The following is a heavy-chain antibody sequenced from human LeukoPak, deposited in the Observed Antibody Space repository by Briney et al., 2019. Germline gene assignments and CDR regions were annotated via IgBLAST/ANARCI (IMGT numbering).Heavy chain of an antibody. CDR3: AKRGSSETRWYPFDY. CDR1: GFIFGKYA. D-gene: IGHD2-15*01. J-gene: IGHJ4*02. Sequence: GGSLRLSCVGSGFIFGKYAMTWVRQAPGKGLEWVSTISGGGDSTWNADSEKGRFTVSRDNSKNTLYLQISSLRVEDTAVYYCAKRGSSETRWYPFDYWGQGTLVTVSS. V-gene: IGHV3-23*01. CDR2: ISGGGDST.